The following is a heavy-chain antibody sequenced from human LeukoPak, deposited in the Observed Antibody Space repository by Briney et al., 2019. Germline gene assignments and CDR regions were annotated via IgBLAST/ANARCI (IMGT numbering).Heavy chain of an antibody. CDR1: GLTFSAFG. CDR2: IYFDGSSK. D-gene: IGHD6-19*01. CDR3: ARGYSSGWSYFDY. V-gene: IGHV3-33*01. J-gene: IGHJ4*02. Sequence: PGGSLRLSCAASGLTFSAFGMHWVRQAPGKGLEWLSIIYFDGSSKYYADSVKGRFTISRDNSKNTLYLQMHSLRAEDTAVYYCARGYSSGWSYFDYWGQGTLVTVSS.